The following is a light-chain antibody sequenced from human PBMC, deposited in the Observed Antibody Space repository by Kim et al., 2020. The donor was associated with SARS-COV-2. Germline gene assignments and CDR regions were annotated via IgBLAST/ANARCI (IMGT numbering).Light chain of an antibody. CDR2: GKN. V-gene: IGLV3-19*01. CDR1: SLRSYY. CDR3: NSRDSNDNVV. J-gene: IGLJ2*01. Sequence: VALGQTVSITCQGDSLRSYYATWYQQKPEQAPILVIYGKNNRPSGIPDRFSGSSSGNTASLTITGTQAGDEADYYCNSRDSNDNVVFGGGTQLTVL.